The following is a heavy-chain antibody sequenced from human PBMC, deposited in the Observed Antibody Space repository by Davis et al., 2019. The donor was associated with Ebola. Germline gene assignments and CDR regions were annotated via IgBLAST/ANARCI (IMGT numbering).Heavy chain of an antibody. CDR2: INGDGSIT. J-gene: IGHJ4*02. D-gene: IGHD3-22*01. V-gene: IGHV3-74*01. Sequence: GESLKISCAASGFTFTSYWMHWVRQAPGKGLVWVSRINGDGSITTYADSVRGRFTISRDNARSTLYLQMNSLRAEDTGVYYCARGSTMNRHYYESTGYTDYWGQGTLVTVSS. CDR1: GFTFTSYW. CDR3: ARGSTMNRHYYESTGYTDY.